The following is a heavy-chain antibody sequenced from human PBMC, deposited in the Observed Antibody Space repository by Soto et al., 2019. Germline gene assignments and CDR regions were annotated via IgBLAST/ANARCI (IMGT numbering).Heavy chain of an antibody. CDR1: GGTFSSYA. CDR3: ARRLVGYLAYWYFDL. Sequence: QVQLVQSGAEVKKPGSSVKVSCKASGGTFSSYAISWVRQAPGQGLEWMGGIIPIFGTANYAQKFQGRVTITADESTSAAYQELSSLRSEDTAVYYCARRLVGYLAYWYFDLWGRGTLVTVSS. V-gene: IGHV1-69*12. J-gene: IGHJ2*01. CDR2: IIPIFGTA. D-gene: IGHD2-2*01.